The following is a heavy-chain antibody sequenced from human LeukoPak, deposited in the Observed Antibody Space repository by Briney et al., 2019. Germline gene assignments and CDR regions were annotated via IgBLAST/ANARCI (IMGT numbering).Heavy chain of an antibody. D-gene: IGHD7-27*01. CDR1: GGSISSYY. CDR3: ARGSPTTGDDY. CDR2: IYYSGST. V-gene: IGHV4-59*12. Sequence: SETLSLTCTVSGGSISSYYWSWLRQPPGKGLEWIGYIYYSGSTYYNPSLKSRVTISVDTSKNQFSLKLSSVTAADTAVYYCARGSPTTGDDYWGQGTLVTVSS. J-gene: IGHJ4*02.